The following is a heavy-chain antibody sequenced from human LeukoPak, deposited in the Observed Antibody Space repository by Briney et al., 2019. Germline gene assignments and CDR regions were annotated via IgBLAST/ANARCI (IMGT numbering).Heavy chain of an antibody. D-gene: IGHD6-13*01. CDR1: GGSINNYY. J-gene: IGHJ1*01. V-gene: IGHV4-59*08. CDR2: ISYSGST. Sequence: SETLSLTCTVSGGSINNYYWTWIRQPPGKGLEWVGHISYSGSTNYSPSLKRRLTISVDTSKSQFSLKLRSVTAADTAVYFCARALYTSSWEYFHHWGQGTLVSVSS. CDR3: ARALYTSSWEYFHH.